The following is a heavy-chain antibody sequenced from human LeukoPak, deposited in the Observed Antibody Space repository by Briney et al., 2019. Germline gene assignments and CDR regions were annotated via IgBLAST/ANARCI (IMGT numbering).Heavy chain of an antibody. J-gene: IGHJ4*02. Sequence: ASVKVSCKASGFTFTSYYMHWVRRAPGQGLEWMGIINPSGGSTSYAQKFQGRVTMTRDMSTSTVYMELSSLRSEDTAVYYCARRGNGGSYYFDYWGQGTLVTVSS. CDR2: INPSGGST. V-gene: IGHV1-46*01. D-gene: IGHD1-26*01. CDR3: ARRGNGGSYYFDY. CDR1: GFTFTSYY.